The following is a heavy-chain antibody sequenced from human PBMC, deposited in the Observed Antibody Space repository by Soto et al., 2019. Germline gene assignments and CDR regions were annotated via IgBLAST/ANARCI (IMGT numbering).Heavy chain of an antibody. V-gene: IGHV3-30*18. CDR2: ISYDGSNK. J-gene: IGHJ4*02. Sequence: PGGSLRLSCAASGFTFSSDGMHWVRQAPGKGLEWVAVISYDGSNKYYADSVKGRFTISRDNSKNTLYLQMNSLRAEDTAVYYCAKTVLNVLRYFDWLFAVDYWGQGTLVTVSS. CDR3: AKTVLNVLRYFDWLFAVDY. D-gene: IGHD3-9*01. CDR1: GFTFSSDG.